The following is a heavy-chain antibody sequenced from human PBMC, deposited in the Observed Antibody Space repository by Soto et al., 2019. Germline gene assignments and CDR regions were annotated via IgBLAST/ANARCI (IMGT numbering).Heavy chain of an antibody. CDR1: GYTFTSYY. CDR2: ISPSGGST. Sequence: ASVKVSCKASGYTFTSYYMHWVRQAPGQGLEWMGIISPSGGSTSYAQKFQGRVTMTRDTSTSTVYMELSSLRSEDTAVYYCARSLKSRNKIAAAGDFDYWGQGTMVTVSS. CDR3: ARSLKSRNKIAAAGDFDY. J-gene: IGHJ4*02. V-gene: IGHV1-46*01. D-gene: IGHD6-13*01.